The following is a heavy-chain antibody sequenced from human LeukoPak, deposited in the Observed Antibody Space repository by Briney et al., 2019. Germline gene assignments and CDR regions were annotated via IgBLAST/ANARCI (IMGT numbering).Heavy chain of an antibody. J-gene: IGHJ4*02. D-gene: IGHD3-22*01. Sequence: ASLKVSCKVSGYTLTELSMHWVLQAPGKGLEWMGSFDPENGETLYAQEFQGRVTLTEDTSADTAYMELISLRSEDTALYYCTRSAVVLPYYFDYWGQGTLVTVSS. V-gene: IGHV1-24*01. CDR3: TRSAVVLPYYFDY. CDR1: GYTLTELS. CDR2: FDPENGET.